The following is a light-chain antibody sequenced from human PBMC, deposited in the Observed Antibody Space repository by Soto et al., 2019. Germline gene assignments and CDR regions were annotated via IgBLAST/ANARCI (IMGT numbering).Light chain of an antibody. CDR1: QSVSSSY. Sequence: EIVLTQSPGTLSLSPGERATLSCRASQSVSSSYLAWYQQKPGQAPRLLIYGASSRATGIPDRFSGSGSGTDFTLTISRLEPEDFAVHYCQQYGRSLTFGGGTKVEIK. J-gene: IGKJ4*01. CDR3: QQYGRSLT. V-gene: IGKV3-20*01. CDR2: GAS.